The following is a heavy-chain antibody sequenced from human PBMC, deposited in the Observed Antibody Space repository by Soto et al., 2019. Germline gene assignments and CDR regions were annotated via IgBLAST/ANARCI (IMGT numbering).Heavy chain of an antibody. CDR3: ARPTMVRGALSRSQDYYYGMDV. Sequence: QVQLVQSGAEVKKPGASVKVSCKASGYTFTSYGISWVRQAPGQGLEWMGWISAYNGNTNYAQKLQGRVTMTTDTSTSXXYXEXXSLRSDDTAVYYCARPTMVRGALSRSQDYYYGMDVWGQGTTVTVSS. CDR1: GYTFTSYG. J-gene: IGHJ6*02. V-gene: IGHV1-18*01. D-gene: IGHD3-10*01. CDR2: ISAYNGNT.